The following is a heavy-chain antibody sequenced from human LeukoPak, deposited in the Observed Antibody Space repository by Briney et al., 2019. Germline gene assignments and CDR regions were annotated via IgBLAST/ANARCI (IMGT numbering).Heavy chain of an antibody. J-gene: IGHJ3*02. D-gene: IGHD5-24*01. CDR1: GYTFTSYG. CDR3: ATASIRDGYIVLRHDAFDI. Sequence: GASVKVSCKASGYTFTSYGISWVRQAPGQGLEWMGWISAYNGNTNYAQKLQGRVTMTEDTSTDTAYMGLSSLRSEDTAVYYCATASIRDGYIVLRHDAFDIWGQGTMVTVSS. CDR2: ISAYNGNT. V-gene: IGHV1-18*01.